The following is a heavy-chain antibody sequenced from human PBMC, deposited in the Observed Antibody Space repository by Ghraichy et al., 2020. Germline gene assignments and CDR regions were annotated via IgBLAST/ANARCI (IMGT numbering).Heavy chain of an antibody. V-gene: IGHV3-21*01. CDR2: ISSSSYI. CDR1: GFTFSTYS. D-gene: IGHD4-17*01. CDR3: ARDVYGDYSVDY. J-gene: IGHJ4*02. Sequence: GGSLRLSCAASGFTFSTYSMNWVRQAPGKGLEWVSSISSSSYIYYADSVKGRFIISRDNAKNSLYLQMNSLRAEDTAVYYCARDVYGDYSVDYWGQGTLVPVSS.